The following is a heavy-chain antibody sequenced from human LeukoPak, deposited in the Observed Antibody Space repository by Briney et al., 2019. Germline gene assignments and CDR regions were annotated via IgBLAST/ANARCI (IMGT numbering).Heavy chain of an antibody. Sequence: GGSLRLSCAASGFTFSSYAMSWVRQAPGKGLEWVSAISGSGGSTYYADSVKGRFTISRDNSKNTLYLQMNSLRAEDTAEYYCAKGSGSYFDYYYGMDVWGQGTTVTVSS. CDR3: AKGSGSYFDYYYGMDV. CDR2: ISGSGGST. CDR1: GFTFSSYA. D-gene: IGHD3-10*01. V-gene: IGHV3-23*01. J-gene: IGHJ6*02.